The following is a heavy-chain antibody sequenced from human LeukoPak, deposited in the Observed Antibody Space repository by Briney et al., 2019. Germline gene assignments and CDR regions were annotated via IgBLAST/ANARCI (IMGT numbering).Heavy chain of an antibody. CDR1: GGSISSYY. Sequence: PSETLSLTCTVSGGSISSYYWSWIRQPAGKGLEWIGRIYTSGSTNYNPSLKSRVTMSVDTSKNQFSLKLSSVTAADTAAYYCARDLGGATRAPFDYWGQGTLVTVSS. CDR3: ARDLGGATRAPFDY. V-gene: IGHV4-4*07. D-gene: IGHD1-26*01. CDR2: IYTSGST. J-gene: IGHJ4*02.